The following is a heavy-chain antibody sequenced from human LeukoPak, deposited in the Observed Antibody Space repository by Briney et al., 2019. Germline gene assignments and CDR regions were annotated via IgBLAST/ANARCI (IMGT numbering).Heavy chain of an antibody. CDR1: GGSFSGYY. D-gene: IGHD3-10*01. Sequence: PSETLSLTCAVYGGSFSGYYWSWIRQPPGKGLEWIGEINHSGSTNYNPSLKSRVTISVDTSKNQFSLKLSSVTAADTAVYYCARARFREPRFDYWGQGTLVTVSS. J-gene: IGHJ4*02. V-gene: IGHV4-34*01. CDR3: ARARFREPRFDY. CDR2: INHSGST.